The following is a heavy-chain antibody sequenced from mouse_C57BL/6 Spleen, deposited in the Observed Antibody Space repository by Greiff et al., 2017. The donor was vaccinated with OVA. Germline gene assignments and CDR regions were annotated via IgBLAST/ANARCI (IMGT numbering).Heavy chain of an antibody. Sequence: VQLQQPGAELVKPGASVKMSCKASGYTFTSYWITWVKQRPGQGLEWIGDIYPGSGSTNYNEKFKSKATLTVDTSSSTAYMQLSSLTSEDSAVYNCARGDNGSSHLDYWGKGTTLTVSS. CDR1: GYTFTSYW. CDR2: IYPGSGST. V-gene: IGHV1-55*01. CDR3: ARGDNGSSHLDY. D-gene: IGHD1-1*01. J-gene: IGHJ2*01.